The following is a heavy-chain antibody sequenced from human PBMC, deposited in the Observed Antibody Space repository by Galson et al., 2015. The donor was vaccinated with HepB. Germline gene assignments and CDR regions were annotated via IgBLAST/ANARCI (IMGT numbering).Heavy chain of an antibody. D-gene: IGHD3-22*01. CDR2: IKQDGSEK. J-gene: IGHJ4*02. CDR3: ARDATYYYDSSGYYLFDY. CDR1: GFTFSNYW. V-gene: IGHV3-7*03. Sequence: SLRLSCAASGFTFSNYWMSWVRQAPGKGLEWVANIKQDGSEKYYVDSVKGRFTISRDNAKNSLYLQMNSLRAEDTAVYYCARDATYYYDSSGYYLFDYWGQGTLVTVSS.